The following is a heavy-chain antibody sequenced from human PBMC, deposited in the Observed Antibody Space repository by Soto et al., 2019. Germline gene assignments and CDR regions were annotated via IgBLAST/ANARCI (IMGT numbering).Heavy chain of an antibody. CDR3: ARLYCSASSCYSVGGFDI. Sequence: PGGSLRLSCAASGFTFSTYGMHWVHQAPGKGLEWVALVWFDGSDKYSSDSVKGRFTISRDNSKNTLYLQMNSLRAEDTAVYYCARLYCSASSCYSVGGFDIWGQGTMVTVSS. CDR1: GFTFSTYG. V-gene: IGHV3-33*01. D-gene: IGHD2-15*01. CDR2: VWFDGSDK. J-gene: IGHJ3*02.